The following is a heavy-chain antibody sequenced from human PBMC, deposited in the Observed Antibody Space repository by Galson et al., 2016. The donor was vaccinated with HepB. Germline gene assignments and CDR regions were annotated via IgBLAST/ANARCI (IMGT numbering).Heavy chain of an antibody. Sequence: SLRLSCAGSGFTFNGYNMNWVRQAPGKGPEWVSSICSGSSYIYYADSVKGRFTISRDNAKNSLYLQMNSLRAEDTAVYYCAREPVRLDDLLTGPPKNPDYWGQGTLVTVSS. V-gene: IGHV3-21*01. CDR2: ICSGSSYI. CDR3: AREPVRLDDLLTGPPKNPDY. J-gene: IGHJ4*02. D-gene: IGHD3-9*01. CDR1: GFTFNGYN.